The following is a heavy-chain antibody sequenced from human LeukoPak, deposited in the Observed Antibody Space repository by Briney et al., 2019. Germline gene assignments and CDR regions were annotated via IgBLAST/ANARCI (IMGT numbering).Heavy chain of an antibody. J-gene: IGHJ5*02. CDR3: ARGRHSSSWYGLGRGLRPGLTFDP. CDR1: GGSFSGYY. CDR2: INHSGST. V-gene: IGHV4-34*01. D-gene: IGHD6-13*01. Sequence: PSETLSLTCAVYGGSFSGYYWSWIRQPPGKGLEWIGEINHSGSTNYNPSLKSRVTISVDTSKNQFSLKLSSVTAADTAVYYCARGRHSSSWYGLGRGLRPGLTFDPWGQGTLVTVSS.